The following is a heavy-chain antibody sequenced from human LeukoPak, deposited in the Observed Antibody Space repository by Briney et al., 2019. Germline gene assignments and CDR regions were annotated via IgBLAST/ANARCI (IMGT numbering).Heavy chain of an antibody. CDR3: ARGYYGDYVYDY. CDR2: MNPNSGNT. Sequence: GASVKVSCKASGYTFTSYDVNWVRQAIGQGLEWMGWMNPNSGNTGYAQKFQGRVTMTRNTSISTAYMELSSLRSEDTAVYYCARGYYGDYVYDYWGQGTLVTVSS. CDR1: GYTFTSYD. J-gene: IGHJ4*02. D-gene: IGHD4-17*01. V-gene: IGHV1-8*01.